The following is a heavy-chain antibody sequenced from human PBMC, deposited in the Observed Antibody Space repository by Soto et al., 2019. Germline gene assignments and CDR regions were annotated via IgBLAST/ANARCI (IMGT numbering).Heavy chain of an antibody. Sequence: EVQVVESGGGLVKPGGSLRLSCNFSFSMYSMDWVRQAPGKGLEWVESISSGSAFIKYADSVKGRFTISRDNAKNSVSLQMDGLRVEDTAMYYCTRDQGGSYDSWFDPWGRGTLVTVSS. CDR3: TRDQGGSYDSWFDP. CDR2: ISSGSAFI. V-gene: IGHV3-21*01. CDR1: SFSMYS. J-gene: IGHJ5*02. D-gene: IGHD1-26*01.